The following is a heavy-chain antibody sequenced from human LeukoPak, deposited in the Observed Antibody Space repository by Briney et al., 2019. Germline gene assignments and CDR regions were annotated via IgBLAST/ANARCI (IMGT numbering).Heavy chain of an antibody. Sequence: VASVKVSCKVSGYTLTELSMHWVRQAPGKGLEWMGGFDPEDGETIYAQKFQGRVTMTEDTSTDTAYVELSSLRSEDTAVYYCAAIEIYCSGGSCQTFAFDIWGQGTMVTVSS. CDR3: AAIEIYCSGGSCQTFAFDI. V-gene: IGHV1-24*01. CDR2: FDPEDGET. CDR1: GYTLTELS. D-gene: IGHD2-15*01. J-gene: IGHJ3*02.